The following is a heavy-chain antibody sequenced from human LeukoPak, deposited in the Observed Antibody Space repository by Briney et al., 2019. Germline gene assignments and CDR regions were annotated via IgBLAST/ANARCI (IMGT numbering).Heavy chain of an antibody. CDR1: GFTFSSYE. Sequence: PGGSLRLSCAASGFTFSSYEMNWVRQAPGKGLEWVANIKQDGSEKYYVDSVKGRFTISRDNAKNSLYLQMNSLRAEDTAVYYCARVSGWYHVDYWGQGTLVTVSS. D-gene: IGHD6-19*01. V-gene: IGHV3-7*01. CDR3: ARVSGWYHVDY. J-gene: IGHJ4*02. CDR2: IKQDGSEK.